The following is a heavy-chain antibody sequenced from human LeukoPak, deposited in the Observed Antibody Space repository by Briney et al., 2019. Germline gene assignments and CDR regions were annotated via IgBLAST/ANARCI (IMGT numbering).Heavy chain of an antibody. CDR2: IYRSGST. Sequence: KPSETLSLTCTVSGDSISSGSYYWSWIRQPAGKGLEWIGHIYRSGSTNYNASLKSRVTISVDTSKNQFSLKLSSVTAADTAVYSCARGYYDSSGYSEAFQHWGQGTLVTVSS. CDR3: ARGYYDSSGYSEAFQH. CDR1: GDSISSGSYY. D-gene: IGHD3-22*01. V-gene: IGHV4-61*09. J-gene: IGHJ1*01.